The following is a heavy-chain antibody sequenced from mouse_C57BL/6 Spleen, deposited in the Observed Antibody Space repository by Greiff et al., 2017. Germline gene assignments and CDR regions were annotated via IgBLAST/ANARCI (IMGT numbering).Heavy chain of an antibody. CDR1: GFSLTSYG. V-gene: IGHV2-3*01. Sequence: VKLVESGPGLVAPSQCLSITCTVSGFSLTSYGVSWVRQPPGKGLEWLGVIWGDGSTNYHSALISRLCISKDNSKGQVFLKLNSLQTDDTATYYCAKLITTVADWYFDFWGTGTTVTVSS. CDR2: IWGDGST. D-gene: IGHD1-1*01. J-gene: IGHJ1*03. CDR3: AKLITTVADWYFDF.